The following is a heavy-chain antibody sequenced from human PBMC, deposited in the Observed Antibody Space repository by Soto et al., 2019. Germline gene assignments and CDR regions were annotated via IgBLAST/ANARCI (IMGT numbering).Heavy chain of an antibody. Sequence: QVQLVQSGPEVKEPGSSVKLTCKVSGGIFNTYAISWLRQAPGQGLEWMGGIIPIFGTPNYAQRFQGRVTITSDEYTCTAYMEQSRLSSDYTHFYFGSRVQDYHGSGNYYNRSDFGGQVTLVSVSS. V-gene: IGHV1-69*01. J-gene: IGHJ4*02. CDR2: IIPIFGTP. CDR1: GGIFNTYA. CDR3: SRVQDYHGSGNYYNRSDF. D-gene: IGHD3-10*01.